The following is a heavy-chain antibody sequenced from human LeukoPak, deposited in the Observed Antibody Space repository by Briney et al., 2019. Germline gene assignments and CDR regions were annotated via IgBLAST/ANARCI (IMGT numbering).Heavy chain of an antibody. V-gene: IGHV4-34*01. Sequence: SETPSLTCAVYGGSFSGYYWSWIRQPPGKGLEWIGEINHSGSTNYNPSLKSRVTISVDTSKNQFTLMLSSVTAADTAVYYCARDSRLYPGLDYWGQGTLVTVSS. CDR2: INHSGST. CDR1: GGSFSGYY. CDR3: ARDSRLYPGLDY. J-gene: IGHJ4*02. D-gene: IGHD3-22*01.